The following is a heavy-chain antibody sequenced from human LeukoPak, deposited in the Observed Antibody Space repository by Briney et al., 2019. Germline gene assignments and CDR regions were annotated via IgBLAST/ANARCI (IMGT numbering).Heavy chain of an antibody. V-gene: IGHV4-34*01. CDR1: GGSISSYY. J-gene: IGHJ6*03. CDR3: ARVGSSYYYYYYMDV. D-gene: IGHD6-6*01. Sequence: SETLSLTCTVSGGSISSYYWSWIRQPPGKGLEWIGEINHSGSTNYNPSLKSRVTISVDTSKNQFSLKLSSVTAADTAVYYCARVGSSYYYYYYMDVWGKGTTVTVSS. CDR2: INHSGST.